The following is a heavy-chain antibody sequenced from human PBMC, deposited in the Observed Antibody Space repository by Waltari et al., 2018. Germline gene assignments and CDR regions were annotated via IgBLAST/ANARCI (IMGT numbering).Heavy chain of an antibody. CDR2: INHSGST. Sequence: QVQLQQWGAGLLKPSETLSLTCAVYGGSFSGYYWRWIRQPPGKGLEWIGEINHSGSTNYDPALQRRVTISVDTSKTQFSLTLSSVTAADTAVYYCARSGYATGHDYWGQGTLVTVSS. CDR3: ARSGYATGHDY. J-gene: IGHJ4*02. CDR1: GGSFSGYY. V-gene: IGHV4-34*01. D-gene: IGHD5-12*01.